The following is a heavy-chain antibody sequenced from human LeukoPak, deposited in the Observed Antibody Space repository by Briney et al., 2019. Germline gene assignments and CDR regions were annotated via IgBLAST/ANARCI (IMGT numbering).Heavy chain of an antibody. CDR2: ISGSSGTI. Sequence: PGGSLRLSCAASGFTFSSSAMNWVRQAPGKGLEWVSYISGSSGTIYYADSVKGRFTISRDNAKNSLYLQMNSLRAEDTAVYYCARRSEFGVLYYMDVWGKGTTVTVSS. D-gene: IGHD3-16*01. V-gene: IGHV3-48*01. J-gene: IGHJ6*03. CDR1: GFTFSSSA. CDR3: ARRSEFGVLYYMDV.